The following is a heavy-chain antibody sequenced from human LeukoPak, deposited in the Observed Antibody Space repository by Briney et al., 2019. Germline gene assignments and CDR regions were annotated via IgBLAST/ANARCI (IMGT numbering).Heavy chain of an antibody. J-gene: IGHJ6*03. CDR2: IIPILGIA. CDR1: GGTFSSYA. D-gene: IGHD5-18*01. V-gene: IGHV1-69*04. Sequence: SVKVSCKASGGTFSSYAISWVRQVPGQGLEWMGRIIPILGIANYAQKFQGRVTITTDESTSTAYMELSSLRSEDTAVYYCAVGTAMAYYMDVWGKGTTVTVSS. CDR3: AVGTAMAYYMDV.